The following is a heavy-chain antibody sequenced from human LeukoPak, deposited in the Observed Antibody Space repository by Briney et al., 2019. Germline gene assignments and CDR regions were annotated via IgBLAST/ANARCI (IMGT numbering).Heavy chain of an antibody. CDR3: VRDRWPGLGDF. V-gene: IGHV3-66*01. CDR1: GFTVSDNY. J-gene: IGHJ6*02. CDR2: IYSGGLT. D-gene: IGHD6-19*01. Sequence: GGSLRLSCAASGFTVSDNYMSWVRQAPGKGLEWVSTIYSGGLTYYADPVKGRFTISRDNSKNTLYLQMSSLRAEDTAVYYCVRDRWPGLGDFWGQGTTVTVSS.